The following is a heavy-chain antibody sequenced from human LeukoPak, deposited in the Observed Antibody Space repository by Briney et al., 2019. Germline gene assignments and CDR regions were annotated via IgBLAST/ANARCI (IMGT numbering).Heavy chain of an antibody. V-gene: IGHV2-5*01. CDR3: AHSIRWGPPVGYFDY. CDR1: GFSPSTSGVG. Sequence: SGPTLVNPTQTLTLTCTFSGFSPSTSGVGVGWIRQPPGKALEWLALIYWNDDKRYSPSLKSRLTITKDTSKNQVVLTMTNMDPVDTATYYCAHSIRWGPPVGYFDYWGQGTLVTVSS. CDR2: IYWNDDK. J-gene: IGHJ4*02. D-gene: IGHD4-23*01.